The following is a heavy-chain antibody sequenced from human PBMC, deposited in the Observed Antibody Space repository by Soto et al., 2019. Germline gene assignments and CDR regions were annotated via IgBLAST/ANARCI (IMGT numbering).Heavy chain of an antibody. D-gene: IGHD6-19*01. Sequence: QVQLVQPGAEVKRPGSTVKVSCKSSGGSFSSYSVTWVRQAPGQGLEWMGRVIPVLGVADNSQKFQGRVTIPADESTSTSYMELSSLRSEDTAVYYCASPRSLLDSGFFAYWGQGTLVTVSS. CDR3: ASPRSLLDSGFFAY. CDR1: GGSFSSYS. V-gene: IGHV1-69*02. J-gene: IGHJ4*02. CDR2: VIPVLGVA.